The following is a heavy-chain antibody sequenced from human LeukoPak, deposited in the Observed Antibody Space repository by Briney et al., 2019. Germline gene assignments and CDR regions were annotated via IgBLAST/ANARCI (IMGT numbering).Heavy chain of an antibody. Sequence: PGGSLRLSCVASGFTFSRYWMHWVRQAPGKGLVWVSRINSDESITNYADSVKGRFTISRDNAKNTLYLQMNSLRAEDTAVYYCARRYYDSSGYPLDYWGQGTLVTVSS. CDR2: INSDESIT. CDR3: ARRYYDSSGYPLDY. J-gene: IGHJ4*02. D-gene: IGHD3-22*01. CDR1: GFTFSRYW. V-gene: IGHV3-74*01.